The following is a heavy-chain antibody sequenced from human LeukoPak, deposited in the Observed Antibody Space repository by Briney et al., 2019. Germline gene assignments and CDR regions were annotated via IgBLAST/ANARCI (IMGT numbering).Heavy chain of an antibody. V-gene: IGHV3-15*01. D-gene: IGHD1-26*01. CDR3: AKARGSYWKSYYFDY. CDR2: IKSKTDGGTT. Sequence: PGGSLRLSCAASGFTFSNAWMSWVRQAPGKGLEWVGRIKSKTDGGTTDYAAPVKGRFTISRDDSKNTLYLQMNSLRAEDTAVYYCAKARGSYWKSYYFDYWGQGTLVTVSS. J-gene: IGHJ4*02. CDR1: GFTFSNAW.